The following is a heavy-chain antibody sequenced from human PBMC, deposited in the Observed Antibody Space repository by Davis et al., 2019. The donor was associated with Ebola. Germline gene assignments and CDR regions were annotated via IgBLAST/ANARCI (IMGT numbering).Heavy chain of an antibody. CDR2: LDASGGTT. D-gene: IGHD6-13*01. CDR3: ARGGYSSSWYYFDY. Sequence: GESLKISCAASGFTFNFYAMSWVRQAPGKGLEWVSALDASGGTTYYADSVKGRFTISRDNAKNSLYLQMNSLRDEDTAVYYCARGGYSSSWYYFDYWGQGTLVTVSS. J-gene: IGHJ4*02. CDR1: GFTFNFYA. V-gene: IGHV3-23*01.